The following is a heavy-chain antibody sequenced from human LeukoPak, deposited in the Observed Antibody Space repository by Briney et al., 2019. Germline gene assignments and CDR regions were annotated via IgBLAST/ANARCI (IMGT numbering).Heavy chain of an antibody. V-gene: IGHV3-23*01. D-gene: IGHD2/OR15-2a*01. CDR1: GFTFSICA. CDR3: AKLRNTSPLYHFDY. CDR2: ISGSGAST. J-gene: IGHJ4*02. Sequence: GGSLRLSCAVSGFTFSICAMSWVRQAPGKGLEWVSTISGSGASTYYADSVKGRFIISRDTSKNTLYLQMNSLRAEDTAVYYCAKLRNTSPLYHFDYWGQGTLVTVSS.